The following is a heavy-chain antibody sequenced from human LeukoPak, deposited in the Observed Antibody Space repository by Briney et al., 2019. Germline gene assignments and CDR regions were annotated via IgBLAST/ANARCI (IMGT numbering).Heavy chain of an antibody. V-gene: IGHV3-7*01. CDR3: ARLAPYYGTGII. CDR1: GFTFSPYW. Sequence: PGGSLRLSCAASGFTFSPYWMSWVRQAPGEGLEWVATIKEDGSEEYYVDSVKGRFTISRDNAKNSLYLQMSSPRAEDTAVYYCARLAPYYGTGIIWGQGTVVTVSS. J-gene: IGHJ3*02. CDR2: IKEDGSEE. D-gene: IGHD3-10*01.